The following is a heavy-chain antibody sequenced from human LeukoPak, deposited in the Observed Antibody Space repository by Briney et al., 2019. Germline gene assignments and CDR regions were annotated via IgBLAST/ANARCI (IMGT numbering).Heavy chain of an antibody. Sequence: GGSLRLSCAASGFTVSNNYMSWVRQAPGKGLEWVSIIYSGGTTYYADPGKGRFTISRHNSKNTLYVQMNSLRPEDTAVYYCASGGGYYNSDAFDIWGQGTMVTVSS. J-gene: IGHJ3*02. CDR1: GFTVSNNY. D-gene: IGHD3-10*01. CDR2: IYSGGTT. V-gene: IGHV3-53*04. CDR3: ASGGGYYNSDAFDI.